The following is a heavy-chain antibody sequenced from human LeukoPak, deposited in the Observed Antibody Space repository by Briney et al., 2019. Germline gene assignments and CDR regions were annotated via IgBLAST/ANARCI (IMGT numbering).Heavy chain of an antibody. J-gene: IGHJ4*02. V-gene: IGHV3-23*01. D-gene: IGHD5-24*01. CDR1: GFTFSTYG. Sequence: GGSLRLSCAASGFTFSTYGMSWVRQAPGKGLEWVSGISGSGGSTYYADSVKGRFTISRDNSNNTLYLQMNSLRAADTAVYYCAKSDGYNLRTYDCWGQGTLVTVSS. CDR3: AKSDGYNLRTYDC. CDR2: ISGSGGST.